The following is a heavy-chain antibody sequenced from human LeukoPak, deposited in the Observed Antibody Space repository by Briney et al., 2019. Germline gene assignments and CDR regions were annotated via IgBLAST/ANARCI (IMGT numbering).Heavy chain of an antibody. CDR1: GFHFSSYW. CDR2: IKQGGSDK. J-gene: IGHJ4*02. V-gene: IGHV3-7*01. CDR3: ARLTGTTGFDY. Sequence: GGSLRLSCASSGFHFSSYWMSWVRQAPGKGLEWVANIKQGGSDKYYVDSVKGRFTISRDNARKSLYLQLNSLRADDTAVYYCARLTGTTGFDYWGQGTLVTVSS. D-gene: IGHD1-1*01.